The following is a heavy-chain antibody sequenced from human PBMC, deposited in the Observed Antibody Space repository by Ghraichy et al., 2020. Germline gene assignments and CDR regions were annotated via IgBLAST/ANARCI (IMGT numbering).Heavy chain of an antibody. J-gene: IGHJ4*02. D-gene: IGHD1-1*01. Sequence: GESLNISCAASGFTFSGYWMTWVRQAPGKGLEWVANIKQDGSERYYVDSVKGRFTISRDNAKNLLYLQMNSLRAEDTAVYYCARNVDHFNYWGQGTLVTVSS. V-gene: IGHV3-7*03. CDR1: GFTFSGYW. CDR3: ARNVDHFNY. CDR2: IKQDGSER.